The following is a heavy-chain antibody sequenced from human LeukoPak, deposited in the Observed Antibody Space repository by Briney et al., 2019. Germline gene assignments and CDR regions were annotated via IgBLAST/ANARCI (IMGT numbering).Heavy chain of an antibody. V-gene: IGHV1-46*01. CDR3: ARSLTGYYDSSGF. J-gene: IGHJ4*02. Sequence: ASVKVSCKASGYTLTSYYMHWVRQAPGQGLEWMGIINPSGGTTSYAQKFQGRVTMTRDTSTSTIYMELSSLRSEDTAVYYCARSLTGYYDSSGFWGQGTLVTVSS. CDR1: GYTLTSYY. CDR2: INPSGGTT. D-gene: IGHD3-22*01.